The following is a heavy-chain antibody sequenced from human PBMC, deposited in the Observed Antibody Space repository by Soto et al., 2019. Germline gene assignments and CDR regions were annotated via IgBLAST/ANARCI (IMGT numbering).Heavy chain of an antibody. J-gene: IGHJ4*02. CDR3: ATMGTPATGLYYFDY. D-gene: IGHD2-15*01. CDR1: GGSVSSGDYY. CDR2: ISYSGSA. V-gene: IGHV4-30-4*01. Sequence: PAETLSLTCTVSGGSVSSGDYYWSWIRQPPGKGLGWIGFISYSGSAYYNPSLKSRVTISVDTSKNQFSLNLSFVTAADTAVYNCATMGTPATGLYYFDYWGQGTLVTVSS.